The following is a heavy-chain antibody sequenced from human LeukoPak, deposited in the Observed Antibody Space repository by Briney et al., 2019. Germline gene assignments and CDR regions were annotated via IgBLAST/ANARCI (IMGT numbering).Heavy chain of an antibody. D-gene: IGHD1-14*01. J-gene: IGHJ6*02. CDR2: ISSSGSGGST. Sequence: GGSLRLSCAASGVTLSTYAMSWARQAPGKGLEWVTGISSSGSGGSTYYADSVKGRFTISRDGSKNTLYLQMNSLRAEDTAVYYCAKVSGGGLYYDGMDVWGQGTTVTVSS. V-gene: IGHV3-23*01. CDR3: AKVSGGGLYYDGMDV. CDR1: GVTLSTYA.